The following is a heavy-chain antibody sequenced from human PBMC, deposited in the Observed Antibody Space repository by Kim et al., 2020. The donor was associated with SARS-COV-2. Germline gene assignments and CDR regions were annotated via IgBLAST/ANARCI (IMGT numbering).Heavy chain of an antibody. CDR2: IVVGSGNT. D-gene: IGHD3-10*01. Sequence: TSVKVSCKASGFTFTSSAMQWVRQARGQRLEWIGWIVVGSGNTNYAQKFQERVTITRDMSTSTAYMELSSLRSEDTAVYYCAADQGGLLWFGEFYYYGMDVWGQGTTVTVSS. CDR3: AADQGGLLWFGEFYYYGMDV. J-gene: IGHJ6*02. CDR1: GFTFTSSA. V-gene: IGHV1-58*02.